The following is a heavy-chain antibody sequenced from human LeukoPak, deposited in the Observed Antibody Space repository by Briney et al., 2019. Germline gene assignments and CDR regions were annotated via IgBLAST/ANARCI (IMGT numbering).Heavy chain of an antibody. Sequence: GGSLRLSCAASGFTFSSYAMSWVRQAPGKGLEWVSSISSSSYIYYADSVKGRFTISRDNAKNSLYLQMNSLRAEDTAVYYCARLGHCSSTSCSGYMDVWGKGTTVTVSS. CDR2: ISSSSYI. J-gene: IGHJ6*03. CDR1: GFTFSSYA. V-gene: IGHV3-21*01. CDR3: ARLGHCSSTSCSGYMDV. D-gene: IGHD2-2*01.